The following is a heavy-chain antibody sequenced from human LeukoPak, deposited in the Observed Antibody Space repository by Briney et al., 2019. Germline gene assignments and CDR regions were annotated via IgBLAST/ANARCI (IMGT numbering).Heavy chain of an antibody. CDR3: ARVPTFGELLFDY. Sequence: PSETLSLTCAVYGGSFSGYYWSWIRQPPGKGLEWIGEINHSGSTNYNPSLKSRVTISVDTSKNQFSLKLSSVTAADTAVYYCARVPTFGELLFDYWGQGTLVTVSS. V-gene: IGHV4-34*01. CDR1: GGSFSGYY. CDR2: INHSGST. J-gene: IGHJ4*02. D-gene: IGHD3-10*01.